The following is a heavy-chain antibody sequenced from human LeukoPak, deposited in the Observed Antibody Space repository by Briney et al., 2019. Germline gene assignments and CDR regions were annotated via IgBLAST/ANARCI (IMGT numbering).Heavy chain of an antibody. CDR3: AREGSGGYYVSGYFDH. CDR1: GASMSGYY. Sequence: TSETLSLTCAVSGASMSGYYWSWIRQPPGKGLEWIGYIYYSGSTKYNSSLKSRVTFSVDTSKNQFSLKLNSVTAADTAIYYCAREGSGGYYVSGYFDHWGQGTLVTVSS. V-gene: IGHV4-59*01. D-gene: IGHD1-26*01. J-gene: IGHJ4*02. CDR2: IYYSGST.